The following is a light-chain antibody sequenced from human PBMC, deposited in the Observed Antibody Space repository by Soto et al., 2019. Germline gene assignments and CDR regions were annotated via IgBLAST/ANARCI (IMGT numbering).Light chain of an antibody. CDR2: DAS. CDR1: QSVSSY. CDR3: QQRSNWPPIT. Sequence: EIVMTQSPATLSVSPGERATLSCRASQSVSSYLAWYQQKPGQAPRLLIYDASNRATGIPARFSGSGSGTDFTLTISRLEPEDFAVYYCQQRSNWPPITFGQGTRLEIK. J-gene: IGKJ5*01. V-gene: IGKV3-11*01.